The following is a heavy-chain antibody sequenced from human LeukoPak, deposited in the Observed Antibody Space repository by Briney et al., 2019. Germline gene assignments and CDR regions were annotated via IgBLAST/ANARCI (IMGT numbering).Heavy chain of an antibody. CDR1: GFTFSSYG. CDR3: ARGYYDSSGCAFDI. V-gene: IGHV3-30*02. CDR2: IRYDGSNK. D-gene: IGHD3-22*01. J-gene: IGHJ3*02. Sequence: GGSLRLSCAASGFTFSSYGMHWVRQAPGKGLEWVAFIRYDGSNKYYADSVKGRFTISRDNSKNTLYLQMNSLRAEDTAVYYCARGYYDSSGCAFDIWGQGTMVTVSS.